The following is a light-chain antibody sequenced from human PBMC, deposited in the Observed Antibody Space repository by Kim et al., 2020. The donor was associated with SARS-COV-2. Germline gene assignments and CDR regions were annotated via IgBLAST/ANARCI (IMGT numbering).Light chain of an antibody. CDR3: QQYVSYPIT. V-gene: IGKV1-16*02. J-gene: IGKJ5*01. CDR1: QDISIY. CDR2: GAS. Sequence: AAVGDRVTITCRASQDISIYLAWFQQKPGTAPKSLIFGASILQDGVPSKFSGSGSETYFTLTISSLQPEDVATYYCQQYVSYPITFGHGTRLEIK.